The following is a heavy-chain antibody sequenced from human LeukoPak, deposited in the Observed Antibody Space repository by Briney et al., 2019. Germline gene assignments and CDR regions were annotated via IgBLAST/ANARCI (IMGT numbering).Heavy chain of an antibody. CDR1: GFTFSSYS. Sequence: GGSLRLSCAASGFTFSSYSMNWVRQAPGKGLEWVSSISSSSSYIYYADSVKGRFTISRDNAKNSLYLQMNSLRAEDTAVYYCARDSSETYYYDSSGYSPIDYWGQGTLVTVSS. CDR2: ISSSSSYI. CDR3: ARDSSETYYYDSSGYSPIDY. J-gene: IGHJ4*02. D-gene: IGHD3-22*01. V-gene: IGHV3-21*01.